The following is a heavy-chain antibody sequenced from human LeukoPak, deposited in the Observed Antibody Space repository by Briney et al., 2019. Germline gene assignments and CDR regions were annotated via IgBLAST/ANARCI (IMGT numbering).Heavy chain of an antibody. V-gene: IGHV3-7*01. D-gene: IGHD6-13*01. Sequence: GGSLRLSCAAAGITFSSYWMSWVRQAPGKGLEWVANIKQDGSEKHYVDSVKGRFTISRDNAKNSLYLQMSSLRAEDTAVYYCAGVSQQLTLDYWGRGTLVTVSS. J-gene: IGHJ4*02. CDR3: AGVSQQLTLDY. CDR2: IKQDGSEK. CDR1: GITFSSYW.